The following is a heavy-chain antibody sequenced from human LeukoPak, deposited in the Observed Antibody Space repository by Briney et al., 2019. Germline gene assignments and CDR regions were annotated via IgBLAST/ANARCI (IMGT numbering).Heavy chain of an antibody. CDR2: IYYSGST. CDR1: GGSISSSSYY. V-gene: IGHV4-39*01. Sequence: SETLSLTCTVSGGSISSSSYYWGWIRQPPGKGLEWIGSIYYSGSTYYNPSLKSRVTISVDTSKNQFSLKLSSVTAADTAVYYRASPKTYYYDSSGYYSFDYWGQGTLVTVSS. CDR3: ASPKTYYYDSSGYYSFDY. J-gene: IGHJ4*02. D-gene: IGHD3-22*01.